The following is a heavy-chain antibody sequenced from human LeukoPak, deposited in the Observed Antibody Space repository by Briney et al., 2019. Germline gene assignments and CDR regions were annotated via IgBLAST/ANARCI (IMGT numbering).Heavy chain of an antibody. CDR2: ISGSGGST. J-gene: IGHJ5*02. V-gene: IGHV3-23*01. Sequence: GGSLRLSCAASGFTFSSYAMSWVRQAPGKGLEWVSAISGSGGSTYYADSVKGRFTISRDNSKNTLYLQMNSLRAEDTAVYYCAKDGSRIAARPRWFDPWGQGTLVTVSS. CDR1: GFTFSSYA. D-gene: IGHD6-6*01. CDR3: AKDGSRIAARPRWFDP.